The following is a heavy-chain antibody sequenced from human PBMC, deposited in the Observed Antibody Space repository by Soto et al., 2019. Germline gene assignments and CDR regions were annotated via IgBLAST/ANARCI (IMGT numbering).Heavy chain of an antibody. J-gene: IGHJ6*02. CDR2: IYYSGSA. V-gene: IGHV4-61*01. CDR3: ARDPPPSYYSYAGMDV. Sequence: SETLSLTCTVSGDSVTSVSDYWSWIRQPPGKGLEWIGYIYYSGSADYNPSLGSRVTISIDTSKNQFSLKLTSVTAADTAVYYCARDPPPSYYSYAGMDVWGQGTTVTVSS. D-gene: IGHD3-10*01. CDR1: GDSVTSVSDY.